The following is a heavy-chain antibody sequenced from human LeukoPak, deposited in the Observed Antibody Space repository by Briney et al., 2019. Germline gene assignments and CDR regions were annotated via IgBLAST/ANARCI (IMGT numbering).Heavy chain of an antibody. CDR2: IYYTGST. V-gene: IGHV4-59*01. J-gene: IGHJ4*02. CDR1: GASISSYY. D-gene: IGHD3-9*01. CDR3: ARVNYDFLTALFDY. Sequence: SETLTLTCTVSGASISSYYWSWIRQPPGRGLEWIGYIYYTGSTDYNPSLKSRVTISLDTSKNRFSLKLTSVTVADTAVYYCARVNYDFLTALFDYWGQGTPVTVSS.